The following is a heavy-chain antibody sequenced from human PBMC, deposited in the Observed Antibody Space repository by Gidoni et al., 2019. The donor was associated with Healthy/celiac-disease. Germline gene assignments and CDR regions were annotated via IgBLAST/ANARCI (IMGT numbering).Heavy chain of an antibody. V-gene: IGHV3-9*01. CDR1: GFTFDASA. CDR3: AKDMGDYGDIYYYYGMDV. Sequence: EVQLVESGGGLVQPGSSLRRCCAASGFTFDASALHWVRQAPGNGLEWVSGISWNSGSIGYADSVKGRFTISRDNAKNSLYLQMNSLRAEDTVLYYCAKDMGDYGDIYYYYGMDVWGQGTTVTVSS. J-gene: IGHJ6*02. D-gene: IGHD4-17*01. CDR2: ISWNSGSI.